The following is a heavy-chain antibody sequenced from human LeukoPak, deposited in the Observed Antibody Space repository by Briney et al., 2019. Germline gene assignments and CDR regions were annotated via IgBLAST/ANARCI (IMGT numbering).Heavy chain of an antibody. D-gene: IGHD4-17*01. J-gene: IGHJ4*02. Sequence: GGSLRLSCAASGFTFNNYAMNWVRQAPGKGLEWVSSISGGGETTYYADSAKGRFTISRDNSQNTLYLQMNSLRAEDTAVYYCARNYADYVGYFFFDYWGQGTLVTVSS. CDR3: ARNYADYVGYFFFDY. CDR1: GFTFNNYA. CDR2: ISGGGETT. V-gene: IGHV3-23*01.